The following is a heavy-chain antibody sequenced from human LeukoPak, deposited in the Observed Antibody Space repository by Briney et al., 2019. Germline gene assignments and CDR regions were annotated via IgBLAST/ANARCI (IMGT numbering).Heavy chain of an antibody. CDR1: GFSISSYY. D-gene: IGHD3-3*01. CDR3: ARGRITIFGVPDHWYFDL. V-gene: IGHV4-59*01. CDR2: IYYSGST. J-gene: IGHJ2*01. Sequence: SETLSLTCTVSGFSISSYYWSWIRQPPGKELKWIGYIYYSGSTNYNPSLKSRVTISVDTSKNQFSLKLSSVTAADTAVYYCARGRITIFGVPDHWYFDLWGRGTLVTVSS.